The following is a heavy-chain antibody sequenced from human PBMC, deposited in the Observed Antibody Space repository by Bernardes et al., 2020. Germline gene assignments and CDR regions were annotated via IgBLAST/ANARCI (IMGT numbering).Heavy chain of an antibody. CDR3: AGEGSADCGGDCYLRWLDP. CDR2: ISNSGST. J-gene: IGHJ5*02. CDR1: GGTISDYY. D-gene: IGHD2-21*02. Sequence: SETLSLTCTVSGGTISDYYWSWIRQPPGKGLEWNGYISNSGSTKYNPSLRSRVTISADMSKNQFSLKLTSVTAMDTAVYFCAGEGSADCGGDCYLRWLDPWGHGTLVTVSS. V-gene: IGHV4-59*01.